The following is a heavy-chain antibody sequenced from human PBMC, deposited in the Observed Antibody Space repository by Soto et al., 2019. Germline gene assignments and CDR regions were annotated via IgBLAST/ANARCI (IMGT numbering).Heavy chain of an antibody. D-gene: IGHD6-13*01. V-gene: IGHV1-18*01. Sequence: QVQLVQSGAEVRKPGASVKVSCKASGYTFPNYGIIWVRQAPGQGLEWMAWISANNGNTKYAQKFQDRVTTTTDTSTTTAYMELRSLRSDDTAVYYCARLKQLVFMDVWGQGTTVTVSS. CDR3: ARLKQLVFMDV. CDR2: ISANNGNT. J-gene: IGHJ6*02. CDR1: GYTFPNYG.